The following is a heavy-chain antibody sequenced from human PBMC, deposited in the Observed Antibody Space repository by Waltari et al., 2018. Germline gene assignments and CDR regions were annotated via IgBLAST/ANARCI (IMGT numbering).Heavy chain of an antibody. CDR3: AHRRRAYDYIWGSYRSGGAFDI. CDR1: GFSLRPSGVG. D-gene: IGHD3-16*02. J-gene: IGHJ3*02. Sequence: QITLKESGPTLVKPTQTLTLTCTFSGFSLRPSGVGVGWIRQPPGKALEWLALIYWEDDKRYSPSLKSRLTITKDTSKNKVVLTMTNMDPVDTATYYCAHRRRAYDYIWGSYRSGGAFDIWGQGTMVTVSS. CDR2: IYWEDDK. V-gene: IGHV2-5*02.